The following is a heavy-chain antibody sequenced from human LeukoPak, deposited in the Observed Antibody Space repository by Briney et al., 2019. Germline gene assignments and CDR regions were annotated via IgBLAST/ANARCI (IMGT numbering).Heavy chain of an antibody. CDR3: VKDIGGRSNRGRDCYYGMDV. Sequence: GGSLRLSCVASGFTFDDYAMHWVRQPPGKGLEWVSGISWNSGSTGYADSVKGRLTISRDNAKNSLYLQMNSLRLEDTALYYCVKDIGGRSNRGRDCYYGMDVWGQGTTVTVSS. D-gene: IGHD7-27*01. CDR1: GFTFDDYA. V-gene: IGHV3-9*01. J-gene: IGHJ6*02. CDR2: ISWNSGST.